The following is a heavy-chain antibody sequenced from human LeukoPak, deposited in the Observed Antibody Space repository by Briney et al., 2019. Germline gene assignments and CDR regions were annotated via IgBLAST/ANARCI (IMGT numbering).Heavy chain of an antibody. J-gene: IGHJ4*01. V-gene: IGHV1-24*01. CDR1: VYTLTELS. Sequence: ASVKVSCRVSVYTLTELSMHWVRQAPGKGREWMGGFDPEDGETIYAQKFQSRVTMTEDTSTDTAYMELSSLRSEDTAVYYCATLYSGYDFKLDYWGQGTLVTVSS. D-gene: IGHD5-12*01. CDR2: FDPEDGET. CDR3: ATLYSGYDFKLDY.